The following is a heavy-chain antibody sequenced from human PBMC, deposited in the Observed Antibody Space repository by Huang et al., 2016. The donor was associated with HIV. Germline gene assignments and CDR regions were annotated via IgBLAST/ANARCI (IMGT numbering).Heavy chain of an antibody. CDR1: GFTFSSYS. CDR3: ARALPRGMVIDY. J-gene: IGHJ4*02. V-gene: IGHV3-21*01. D-gene: IGHD2-8*01. Sequence: EVQLVESGGGLVKPGGSLRLSCAASGFTFSSYSMNWVRQAPGKGGEWVSSISSSSSYIYYADSVKGRFTISRDNAKNSLYLQMNSLRAEDMAVYYCARALPRGMVIDYWGQGTLVTVSS. CDR2: ISSSSSYI.